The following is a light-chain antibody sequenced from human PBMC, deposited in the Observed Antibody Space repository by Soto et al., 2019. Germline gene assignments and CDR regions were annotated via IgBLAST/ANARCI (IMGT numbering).Light chain of an antibody. V-gene: IGKV3D-15*01. J-gene: IGKJ5*01. CDR1: WGIGAN. CDR2: ASS. CDR3: QLYGISPH. Sequence: EIVMTQSPATLSVSPGDRVTFSCRASWGIGANLAWYRHKPGQAPRLLIYASSNRATGIPDRFSGSASGTDFTLTINRLEPEDFAVYYCQLYGISPHFGQGTRLEIK.